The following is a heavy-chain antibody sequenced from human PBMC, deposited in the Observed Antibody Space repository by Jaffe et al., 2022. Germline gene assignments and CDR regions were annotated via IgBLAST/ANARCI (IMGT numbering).Heavy chain of an antibody. CDR3: ARGLIYYDFWSGYYRNDAFDI. J-gene: IGHJ3*02. CDR2: INHSGST. Sequence: QVQLQQWGAGLLKPSETLSLTCAVYGGSFSGYYWSWIRQPPGKGLEWIGEINHSGSTNYNPSLKSRVTISVDTSKNQFSLKLSSVTAADTAVYYCARGLIYYDFWSGYYRNDAFDIWGQGTMVTVSS. CDR1: GGSFSGYY. D-gene: IGHD3-3*01. V-gene: IGHV4-34*01.